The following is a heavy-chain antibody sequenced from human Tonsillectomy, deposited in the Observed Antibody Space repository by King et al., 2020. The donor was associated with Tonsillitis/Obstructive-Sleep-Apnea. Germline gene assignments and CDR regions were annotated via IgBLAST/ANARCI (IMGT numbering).Heavy chain of an antibody. V-gene: IGHV1-2*02. D-gene: IGHD2-15*01. CDR1: GYTFTGYY. CDR3: ARTSDCSPNYYYGMAV. Sequence: QLVQSGAEVKKPGASVKVSCKASGYTFTGYYMHWVRQAPGQGLEWMGWINPNSGGTTSAQKFQGRVTMTRDTSIRTAYLELSRLRSDDTAVYYCARTSDCSPNYYYGMAVWGQGTTVTVSS. CDR2: INPNSGGT. J-gene: IGHJ6*02.